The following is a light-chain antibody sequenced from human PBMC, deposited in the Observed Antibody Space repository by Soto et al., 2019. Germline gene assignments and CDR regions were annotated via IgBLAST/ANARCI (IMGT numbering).Light chain of an antibody. J-gene: IGLJ3*02. Sequence: QSVLTQPASVSGSPGQSITISCTGTSSDVGGYNYVSWYQQHPGKAPKLMIYEVSNRPSGVSNRFSGSKSGNMASLTISGLQAEDEADYYCSSYTSSILWVFGGGTQLTVL. CDR2: EVS. V-gene: IGLV2-14*01. CDR1: SSDVGGYNY. CDR3: SSYTSSILWV.